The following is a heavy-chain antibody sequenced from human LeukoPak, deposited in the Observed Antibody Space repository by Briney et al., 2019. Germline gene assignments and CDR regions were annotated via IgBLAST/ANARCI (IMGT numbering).Heavy chain of an antibody. CDR3: ARGLRITMVRGGSQWFDP. CDR2: INPSGGST. CDR1: GYTFTSYY. V-gene: IGHV1-46*01. D-gene: IGHD3-10*01. Sequence: ASVKVSCKASGYTFTSYYMHWVRQAPGQGLEWMGIINPSGGSTSYAQKFQGRVTMTRDTSTSTVYMELSSLRSEDTAVYYCARGLRITMVRGGSQWFDPWGQGTLVTVSS. J-gene: IGHJ5*02.